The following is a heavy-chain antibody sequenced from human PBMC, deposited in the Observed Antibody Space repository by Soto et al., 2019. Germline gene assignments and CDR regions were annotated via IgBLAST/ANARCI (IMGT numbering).Heavy chain of an antibody. Sequence: PSETLSLTCAVSGGSINSRYWWSWVRQSPGKGLEWIGEIYHSGSTNYNPSLKSRVTISVDKSKNQFSLNLSSVTAADTAVYYCAKVQAVRLWFGVQYYYGMDVWGQGTTVTVS. CDR2: IYHSGST. J-gene: IGHJ6*02. D-gene: IGHD3-10*01. CDR1: GGSINSRYW. V-gene: IGHV4-4*02. CDR3: AKVQAVRLWFGVQYYYGMDV.